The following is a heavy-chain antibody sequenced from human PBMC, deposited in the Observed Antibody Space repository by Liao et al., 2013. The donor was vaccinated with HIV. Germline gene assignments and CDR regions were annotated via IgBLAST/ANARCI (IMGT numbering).Heavy chain of an antibody. Sequence: QLQLQESGPGLAKPSETLSLTCTVSGGSISSYYWGWIRQPPGKGLEWIGSVSYSGSTYYNPSLKTRVTISVDTSKNQFSLRLSSVTAADTAVYYCARDPFYYYDSSAYYSDYWGQGTLVTVSS. V-gene: IGHV4-39*07. CDR2: VSYSGST. CDR1: GGSISSYY. J-gene: IGHJ4*02. CDR3: ARDPFYYYDSSAYYSDY. D-gene: IGHD3-22*01.